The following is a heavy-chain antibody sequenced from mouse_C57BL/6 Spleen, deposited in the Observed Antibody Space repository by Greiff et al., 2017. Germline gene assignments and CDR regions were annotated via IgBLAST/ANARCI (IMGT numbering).Heavy chain of an antibody. CDR3: TRWDYGTSSS. Sequence: QVQLKQSGAELVRPGASVTLSCKASGYTFTDYEMHWVKQTPVHGLEWIGAIDPETGGTAYNQKFKGKAILTADKSSSTAYMELRSLTSEDSAVYYCTRWDYGTSSSWGQGTTLTVSS. CDR1: GYTFTDYE. V-gene: IGHV1-15*01. D-gene: IGHD1-1*01. CDR2: IDPETGGT. J-gene: IGHJ2*01.